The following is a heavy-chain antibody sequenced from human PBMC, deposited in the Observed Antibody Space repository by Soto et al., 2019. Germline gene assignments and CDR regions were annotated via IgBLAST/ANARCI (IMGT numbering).Heavy chain of an antibody. V-gene: IGHV3-23*01. CDR3: AKDLRPGLVVPTKSGFDP. J-gene: IGHJ5*02. CDR2: TSIGGNT. D-gene: IGHD3-10*01. Sequence: PGGSLRLSCEASGFPFCTYAMTGFRKLPGMGLEWVSTTSIGGNTDFAESVRGRFSVSRDNSKNTLYLQMTNLRAEDAAIYFCAKDLRPGLVVPTKSGFDPWGQGTRVTVSS. CDR1: GFPFCTYA.